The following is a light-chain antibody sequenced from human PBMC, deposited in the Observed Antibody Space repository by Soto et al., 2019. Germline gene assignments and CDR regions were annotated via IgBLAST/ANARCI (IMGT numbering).Light chain of an antibody. V-gene: IGLV2-23*02. CDR2: EVN. CDR1: SSNVGSYKL. CDR3: CSAVGSPTYV. J-gene: IGLJ1*01. Sequence: QSVLTQPASVSGSPGQSITISCTGTSSNVGSYKLVSWYQQHPGKAPKLMIFEVNKRPSGVSNRFSGSKSGNTASLTISGLKVEDEADYDCCSAVGSPTYVFGTGTKVTVL.